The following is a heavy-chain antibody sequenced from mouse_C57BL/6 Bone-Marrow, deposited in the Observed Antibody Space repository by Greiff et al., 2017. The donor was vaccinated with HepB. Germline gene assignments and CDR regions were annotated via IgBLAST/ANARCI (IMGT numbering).Heavy chain of an antibody. V-gene: IGHV1-5*01. D-gene: IGHD4-1*01. J-gene: IGHJ2*01. CDR3: ARSGNWDENDY. Sequence: EVQLQESGTVLARPGASVKMSCKTSGYTFTSYWMHWVKQRPGQGLEWIGAIYPGNSDTSYNQKFKGKATLTADKSSSTAYMELRSLTSEDSAVYFCARSGNWDENDYWGQGTTLTVSS. CDR1: GYTFTSYW. CDR2: IYPGNSDT.